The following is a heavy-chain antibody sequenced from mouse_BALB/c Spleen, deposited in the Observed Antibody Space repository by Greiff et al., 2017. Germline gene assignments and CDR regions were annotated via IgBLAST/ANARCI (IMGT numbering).Heavy chain of an antibody. D-gene: IGHD2-14*01. J-gene: IGHJ4*01. CDR2: IDPENGDT. Sequence: VQLQQSGAALVRSGASVKLSCTASGFNFKDYYMQWVKQRPEQGLEWIGWIDPENGDTEYAPKFQGKATMTADTSSNTAYLQLSSLTSEDTAVYYCDAYRYDAMDYWGQGTSVTVSS. CDR1: GFNFKDYY. CDR3: DAYRYDAMDY. V-gene: IGHV14-4*02.